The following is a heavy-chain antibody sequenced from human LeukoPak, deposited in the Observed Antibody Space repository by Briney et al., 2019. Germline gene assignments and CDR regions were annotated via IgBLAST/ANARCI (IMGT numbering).Heavy chain of an antibody. CDR2: ISSSGSTI. CDR3: ARDLRSLIVSVEWFDP. J-gene: IGHJ5*02. V-gene: IGHV3-11*01. Sequence: SGGSLRLSCAASGFTFSDHYMSWIRQAPGKGLEWVSYISSSGSTIYYADSVKGRFTISRDNAKNSLYLQMNSLRAEDTAVYYCARDLRSLIVSVEWFDPWGQGTLVTVSS. D-gene: IGHD3-22*01. CDR1: GFTFSDHY.